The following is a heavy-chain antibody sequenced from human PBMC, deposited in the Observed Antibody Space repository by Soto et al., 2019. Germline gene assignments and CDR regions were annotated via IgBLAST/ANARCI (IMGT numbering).Heavy chain of an antibody. Sequence: QVRLVQSGAEVKKPGSSVKVSCKASGGTFSSYAISWVLQAPGQGLEWMGGIIPISGTANYAQKFQGRVTITADESTSTAYMELSSLRSEDTAVYYCARSQGSSTSLEIYYYYYYGMDVWGQGTTVTVSS. D-gene: IGHD2-2*01. J-gene: IGHJ6*02. CDR2: IIPISGTA. CDR3: ARSQGSSTSLEIYYYYYYGMDV. CDR1: GGTFSSYA. V-gene: IGHV1-69*01.